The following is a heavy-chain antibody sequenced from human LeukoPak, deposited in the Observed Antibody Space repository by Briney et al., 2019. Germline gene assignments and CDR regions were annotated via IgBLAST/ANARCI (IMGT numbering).Heavy chain of an antibody. CDR1: GFTFSSYW. J-gene: IGHJ4*02. CDR3: ARDVDYANPRHDY. Sequence: PGGSLRLSCAASGFTFSSYWMSWVRQAPGKGLEWVANINLDGSQKYYVYSLKGRFTISRDNAKNSLYLQMDSLRVEDTAVYYCARDVDYANPRHDYWGQGTLVTVSS. CDR2: INLDGSQK. D-gene: IGHD4/OR15-4a*01. V-gene: IGHV3-7*01.